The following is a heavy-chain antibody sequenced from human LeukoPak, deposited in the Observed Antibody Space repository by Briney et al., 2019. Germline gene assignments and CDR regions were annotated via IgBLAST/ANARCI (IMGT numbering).Heavy chain of an antibody. D-gene: IGHD1-26*01. Sequence: PGGSLRLSCAASGFTFSTYAMTWVRQASGKGLEWVSAISGSVGTTYYADSVKGRFTISRDNSKNTLYLQMNSLRAEDTAVYYCARGGSYLSAFDIWGQGTMVTVSS. CDR1: GFTFSTYA. V-gene: IGHV3-23*01. CDR3: ARGGSYLSAFDI. J-gene: IGHJ3*02. CDR2: ISGSVGTT.